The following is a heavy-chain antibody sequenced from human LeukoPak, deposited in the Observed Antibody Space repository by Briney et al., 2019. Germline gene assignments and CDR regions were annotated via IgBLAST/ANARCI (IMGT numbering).Heavy chain of an antibody. CDR2: FDPEDGET. D-gene: IGHD1-26*01. Sequence: ASVKVSCKVSGYTLTELSMHWVRQAPGKGHEGMGCFDPEDGETIYAQKFQGRVTMTEDTSTDTAYTELSSLRSEDTAVYYCATAQPEWELLGYWGQGTLVTVSS. V-gene: IGHV1-24*01. CDR1: GYTLTELS. J-gene: IGHJ4*02. CDR3: ATAQPEWELLGY.